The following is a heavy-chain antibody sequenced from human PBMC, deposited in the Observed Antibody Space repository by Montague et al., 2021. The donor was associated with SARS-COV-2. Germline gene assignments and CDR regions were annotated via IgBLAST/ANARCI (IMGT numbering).Heavy chain of an antibody. CDR3: ARGSVDIVVVVAATPPYFDY. Sequence: SETLSLTCAVYGGSFSGYYWSWIRQPPGKGLEWIGEINHSGSTNYNLSLKSRVTISVDTSKNQFSLKLSSVTAADTAVYYCARGSVDIVVVVAATPPYFDYWGQGTLVTVSS. D-gene: IGHD2-15*01. J-gene: IGHJ4*02. V-gene: IGHV4-34*01. CDR1: GGSFSGYY. CDR2: INHSGST.